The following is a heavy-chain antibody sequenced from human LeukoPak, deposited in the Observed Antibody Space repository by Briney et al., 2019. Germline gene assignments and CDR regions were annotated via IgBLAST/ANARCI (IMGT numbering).Heavy chain of an antibody. V-gene: IGHV1-69*05. Sequence: SVKVSCKASGGTFSSYAISWVRQAPGQGLEWMGRIIPIFGTANYAQKFQGIVTITTDESTSTAYMERSNLRSEDTAVYYCARALSPAAGRSRHLDYWGQGTLVTVSS. CDR2: IIPIFGTA. CDR1: GGTFSSYA. CDR3: ARALSPAAGRSRHLDY. J-gene: IGHJ4*02. D-gene: IGHD6-13*01.